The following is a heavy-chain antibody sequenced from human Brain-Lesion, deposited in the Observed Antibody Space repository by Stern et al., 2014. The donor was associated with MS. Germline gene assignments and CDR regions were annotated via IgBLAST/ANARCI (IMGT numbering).Heavy chain of an antibody. CDR2: SDHSGST. V-gene: IGHV4-4*02. D-gene: IGHD6-13*01. Sequence: QLQLQESGPGLVKPSGTLSLTCVVSGGSISSSNWWSWVRQSPGKGLEWIGESDHSGSTIYNPSLKSRVTVSVDKSKNRFSLTLGSVPAADTAVYFCARFPASRPHVFDSWGQGTLVTVSS. CDR3: ARFPASRPHVFDS. CDR1: GGSISSSNW. J-gene: IGHJ4*02.